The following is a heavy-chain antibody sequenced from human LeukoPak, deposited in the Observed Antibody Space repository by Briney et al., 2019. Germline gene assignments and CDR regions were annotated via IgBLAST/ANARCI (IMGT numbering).Heavy chain of an antibody. D-gene: IGHD2-2*01. V-gene: IGHV5-51*01. CDR3: ARQYQLQGDWFDP. J-gene: IGHJ5*02. Sequence: GEPLKISCQGSGYRFTSYWFGWVRPMPGKGLEWMGIIYPGDSDTRYSPSFQGQVTISADKSISTAYLQWSSLKASDTAMYYCARQYQLQGDWFDPWGQGTLVTVSS. CDR1: GYRFTSYW. CDR2: IYPGDSDT.